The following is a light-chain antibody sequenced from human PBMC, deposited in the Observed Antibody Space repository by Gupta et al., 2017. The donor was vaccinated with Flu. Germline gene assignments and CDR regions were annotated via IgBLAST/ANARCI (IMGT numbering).Light chain of an antibody. CDR2: GAS. V-gene: IGKV3-20*01. Sequence: IVFTPSPATLSLSPGARATLCCRASQSVSSSYLAWYQQKPGQAPRLLIYGASSRAIGISDRFSGSGSGTEFTLTINRLEPEDFAVYYCQQYGSSPETFGQGTKVEIK. CDR3: QQYGSSPET. CDR1: QSVSSSY. J-gene: IGKJ1*01.